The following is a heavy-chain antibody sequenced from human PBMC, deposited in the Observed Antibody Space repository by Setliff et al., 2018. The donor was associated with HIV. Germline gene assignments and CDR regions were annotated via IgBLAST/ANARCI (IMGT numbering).Heavy chain of an antibody. J-gene: IGHJ4*02. CDR3: ATLGHSGGNFLAY. V-gene: IGHV4-4*09. D-gene: IGHD2-21*02. CDR1: GGSVNDFY. Sequence: SETLSLTCTVSGGSVNDFYCNWIRQPPGKGPEWIGYIHSSGSTIYNPSLKSRITISLDTSKEQFSLELSSATAADTAVYYCATLGHSGGNFLAYWGQGSLVTVSS. CDR2: IHSSGST.